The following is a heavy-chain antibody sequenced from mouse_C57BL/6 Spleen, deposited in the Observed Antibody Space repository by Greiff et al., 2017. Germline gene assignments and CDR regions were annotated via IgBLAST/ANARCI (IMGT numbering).Heavy chain of an antibody. CDR3: ARGDSSGPLYAMDY. CDR1: GYTFTSYW. V-gene: IGHV1-52*01. J-gene: IGHJ4*01. D-gene: IGHD3-2*02. Sequence: QVQLQQPGAELVRPGSSVKLSCKASGYTFTSYWMHWVKQRPIQGLEWIGNIDPSDSETHYNQKFKDKATLTVDKSSSTAYMQLSSLTSEDSAVYYCARGDSSGPLYAMDYWGQGTSVTGSS. CDR2: IDPSDSET.